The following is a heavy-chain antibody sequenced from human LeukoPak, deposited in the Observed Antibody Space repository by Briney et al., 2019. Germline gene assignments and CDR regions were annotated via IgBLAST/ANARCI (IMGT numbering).Heavy chain of an antibody. CDR2: IKPSGGST. V-gene: IGHV1-46*01. J-gene: IGHJ4*02. D-gene: IGHD2/OR15-2a*01. Sequence: ASVKVSCKASGYTFTSYYTHWVRQAPGQGLEWMGIIKPSGGSTLYAHKFQGRVTVTSDISTSTVYVELSSLRAEDTAVYYCAREVPENFNLEYCCQRTLVTVAS. CDR1: GYTFTSYY. CDR3: AREVPENFNLEY.